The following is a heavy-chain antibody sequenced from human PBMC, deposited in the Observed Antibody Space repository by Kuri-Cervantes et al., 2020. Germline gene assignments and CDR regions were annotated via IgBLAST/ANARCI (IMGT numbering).Heavy chain of an antibody. J-gene: IGHJ3*02. V-gene: IGHV4-30-4*08. D-gene: IGHD3-22*01. CDR2: IYYSGST. CDR1: GASVNNGNYY. Sequence: SETLSLTCTVSGASVNNGNYYWTWIRQPPGKGLEWIGYIYYSGSTYYNPSLKSRVTISVDTSKNQFSLKLSSVTAADTAVYYCARVFRSGYYYLYAFDIWGQGTMVTVSS. CDR3: ARVFRSGYYYLYAFDI.